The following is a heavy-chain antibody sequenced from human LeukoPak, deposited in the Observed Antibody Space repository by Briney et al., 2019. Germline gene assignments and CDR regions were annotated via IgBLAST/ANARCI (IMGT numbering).Heavy chain of an antibody. CDR1: GFTFSSYG. CDR3: ARGSGNYYTTFDI. Sequence: GRSLRLSCAASGFTFSSYGMHWVRQAPGKGREWVAVIWYDGNSEYYADSVKGRFTISRDNSKNTLYVQMNSLRAEDTAVYYCARGSGNYYTTFDIWGQGTMVTVSS. J-gene: IGHJ3*02. D-gene: IGHD3-10*01. V-gene: IGHV3-33*01. CDR2: IWYDGNSE.